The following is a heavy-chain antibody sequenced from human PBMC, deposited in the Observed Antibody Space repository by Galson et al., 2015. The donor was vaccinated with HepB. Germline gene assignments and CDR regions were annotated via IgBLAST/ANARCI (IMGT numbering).Heavy chain of an antibody. CDR3: ARGDIVVLPTTMPPYYGMDV. D-gene: IGHD2-2*01. CDR2: IIPLFDIT. Sequence: SVKVSCKASGGTFSNYAISWVRQAPGQGLEWMGGIIPLFDITNYAQNFQDRVTLSADESTGTVYVELSSLRSEDTAMYYCARGDIVVLPTTMPPYYGMDVWGQGTTVTVSS. V-gene: IGHV1-69*13. CDR1: GGTFSNYA. J-gene: IGHJ6*02.